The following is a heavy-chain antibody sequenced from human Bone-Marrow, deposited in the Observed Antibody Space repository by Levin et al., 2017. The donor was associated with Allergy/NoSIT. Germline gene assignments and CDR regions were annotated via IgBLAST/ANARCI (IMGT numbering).Heavy chain of an antibody. CDR3: ARVRPLYCSSASCPIGHYGLDV. Sequence: GASVKVSCKASGGTFTNNAITWVRQAPGQGLVWMGGIIPVFGTTHYAQTFQDRITITVDESTSTVYMELSSLRSEDTAVYYCARVRPLYCSSASCPIGHYGLDVWGQGTTVSVSS. J-gene: IGHJ6*02. D-gene: IGHD2-2*01. CDR2: IIPVFGTT. CDR1: GGTFTNNA. V-gene: IGHV1-69*13.